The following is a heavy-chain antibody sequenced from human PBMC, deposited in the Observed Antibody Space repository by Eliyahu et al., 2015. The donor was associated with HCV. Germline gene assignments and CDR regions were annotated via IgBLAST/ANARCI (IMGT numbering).Heavy chain of an antibody. CDR1: GYTFTTYY. CDR2: INPSGSST. J-gene: IGHJ4*02. CDR3: ARDAGHSGYDPNYFDY. Sequence: QVHLVQSGAEVKKPGVSVKVSCKASGYTFTTYYMHWVRQAPGQGLEWVAIINPSGSSTSYAQKFEGRVTVTRDTSTSTVYMELSSLRSEDTAVYYCARDAGHSGYDPNYFDYWGQGTLVTVSS. V-gene: IGHV1-46*01. D-gene: IGHD5-12*01.